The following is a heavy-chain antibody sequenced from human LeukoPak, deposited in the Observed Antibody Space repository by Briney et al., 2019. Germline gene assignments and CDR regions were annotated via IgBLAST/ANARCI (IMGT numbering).Heavy chain of an antibody. Sequence: SETLSLTCTVSGGTIDNYYWNWFRQPPEKGLEWIGYIYSSGSTNYNPSLESRLTISLDTSKNQFSLRLSSVTAADTAVYYCARGQKYRSGYTVTELGSGYFDYWGQGPLVTVSS. V-gene: IGHV4-59*01. CDR1: GGTIDNYY. J-gene: IGHJ4*02. CDR2: IYSSGST. CDR3: ARGQKYRSGYTVTELGSGYFDY. D-gene: IGHD5-18*01.